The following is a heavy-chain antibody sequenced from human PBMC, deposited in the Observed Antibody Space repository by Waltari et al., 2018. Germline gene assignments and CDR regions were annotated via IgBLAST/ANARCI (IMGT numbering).Heavy chain of an antibody. CDR2: IIPIFGTA. V-gene: IGHV1-69*01. CDR1: GGTFSSYA. D-gene: IGHD3-10*01. Sequence: QVQLVQSGAEVKKPGSSVKVSCKASGGTFSSYAISWVRQAPGQGLEWMGGIIPIFGTANYARKCQGRVTITADESTSTAYMELSRLRSDDTAVDYCARNARAYYYGSGSQTYYFDYWGQGTLVTVSS. CDR3: ARNARAYYYGSGSQTYYFDY. J-gene: IGHJ4*02.